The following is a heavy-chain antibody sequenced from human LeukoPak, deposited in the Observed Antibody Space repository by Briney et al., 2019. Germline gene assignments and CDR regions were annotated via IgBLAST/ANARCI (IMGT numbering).Heavy chain of an antibody. CDR3: AAAERLDIPFDY. D-gene: IGHD6-25*01. J-gene: IGHJ4*02. CDR1: AFTFSSYA. V-gene: IGHV3-23*01. CDR2: ISGSGGST. Sequence: PGGSLRLSCAASAFTFSSYAMSWVRQAPGKGLEWVSAISGSGGSTYYADSVKGRFTISRDNSKNTLYLQMNSLRAEDTAVYYCAAAERLDIPFDYWGQGTLVTVSS.